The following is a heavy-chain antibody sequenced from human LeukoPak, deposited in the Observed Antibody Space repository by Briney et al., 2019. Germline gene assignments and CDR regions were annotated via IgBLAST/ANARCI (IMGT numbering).Heavy chain of an antibody. CDR2: IRYDGSNK. CDR1: GFTFSMSA. Sequence: GGSLRLSCVGSGFTFSMSAMHWVRQAPGKGLEWVAFIRYDGSNKYYADSVKGRFTISRDNSKNTLYLQMNSLRAEDTAVYYCAKDHMAGYYYMDVWGKGTTVTVSS. D-gene: IGHD5-24*01. V-gene: IGHV3-30*02. J-gene: IGHJ6*03. CDR3: AKDHMAGYYYMDV.